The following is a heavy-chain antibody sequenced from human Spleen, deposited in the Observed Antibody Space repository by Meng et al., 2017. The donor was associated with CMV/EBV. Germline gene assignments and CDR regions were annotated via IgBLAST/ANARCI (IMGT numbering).Heavy chain of an antibody. Sequence: QVTLQQWGAGLLKPSETLSLTCAVYGGSFSGYYWSWIRQPPGKGLEWIGEINHSGSTNYNPSLKSRVTISVDTSKNQFSLKLSSVTAADTAVYYCARGTETYYDFWSGYFNWGQGTLVTVSS. D-gene: IGHD3-3*01. J-gene: IGHJ4*02. CDR2: INHSGST. CDR3: ARGTETYYDFWSGYFN. CDR1: GGSFSGYY. V-gene: IGHV4-34*01.